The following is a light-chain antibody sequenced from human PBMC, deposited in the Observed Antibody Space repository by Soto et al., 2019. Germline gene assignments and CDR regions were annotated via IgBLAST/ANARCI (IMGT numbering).Light chain of an antibody. CDR2: DTS. CDR3: QAYCGIPA. Sequence: DIEVTQSPTSLSASLGDRVTITCQTNQDTRQYLNWFQHKPGKVPRLLIYDTSNLQIGVPSRFSASGSGTYFTLTTSSLRPEDGATYYCQAYCGIPAFGGGTKVEIK. J-gene: IGKJ4*01. CDR1: QDTRQY. V-gene: IGKV1-33*01.